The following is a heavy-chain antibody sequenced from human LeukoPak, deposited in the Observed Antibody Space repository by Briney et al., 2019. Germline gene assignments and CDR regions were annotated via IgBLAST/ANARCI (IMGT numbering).Heavy chain of an antibody. V-gene: IGHV4-38-2*02. Sequence: SETLSLTCTVSGYSISSGYYWGWIRQPPGKGLEWIGYIYYSGSTYYNPSLKSRVTISVDTSKNQFSLKLSSVTAADTAVYYCARGVNRYCSGGSCSYASWFDPWGQGTLVTVSS. CDR1: GYSISSGYY. D-gene: IGHD2-15*01. CDR2: IYYSGST. J-gene: IGHJ5*02. CDR3: ARGVNRYCSGGSCSYASWFDP.